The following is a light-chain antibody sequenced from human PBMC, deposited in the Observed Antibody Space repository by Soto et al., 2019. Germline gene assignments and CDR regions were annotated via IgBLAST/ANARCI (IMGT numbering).Light chain of an antibody. Sequence: QSVLTQPASVSGSPGQSITFSCTGTSSDVGGYNYVSWYQQHPDKAPKLMIYEVSNRPSGVSNRFSGSKSGNTASLTISGLQAEDEADYYCSSYTSSSTLVFGGGTKLTVL. J-gene: IGLJ2*01. CDR3: SSYTSSSTLV. CDR2: EVS. CDR1: SSDVGGYNY. V-gene: IGLV2-14*01.